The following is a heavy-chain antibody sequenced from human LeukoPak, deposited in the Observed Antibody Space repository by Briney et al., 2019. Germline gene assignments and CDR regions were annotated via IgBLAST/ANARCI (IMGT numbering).Heavy chain of an antibody. CDR1: GFIFSNCA. D-gene: IGHD6-13*01. Sequence: PGGSLRLSCAASGFIFSNCAMHWVRQAPGKGLEWVALISYDGSHTYYADSMKGRFTISRDNSRNVLYLQMTSLRGDDSAVYYCAREEQELVRDYYYYMDVWGKGTTLTVSS. J-gene: IGHJ6*03. CDR3: AREEQELVRDYYYYMDV. V-gene: IGHV3-30*01. CDR2: ISYDGSHT.